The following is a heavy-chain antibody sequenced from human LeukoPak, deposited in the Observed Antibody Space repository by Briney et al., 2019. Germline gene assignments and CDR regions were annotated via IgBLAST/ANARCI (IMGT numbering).Heavy chain of an antibody. CDR1: GDSISSYY. V-gene: IGHV4-59*01. D-gene: IGHD3-10*01. J-gene: IGHJ4*02. Sequence: SETLSLTCTVSGDSISSYYWSWIRQPPGKGLEWSGYIYYSGSTNYNPSLKSRVTISVDTSKNQFSLKLSSVTAADTAVYYCARARGFGELFDYWGQGTLVTVSS. CDR2: IYYSGST. CDR3: ARARGFGELFDY.